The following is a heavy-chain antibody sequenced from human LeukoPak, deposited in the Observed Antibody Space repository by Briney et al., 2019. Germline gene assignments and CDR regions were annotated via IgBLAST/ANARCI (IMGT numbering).Heavy chain of an antibody. CDR3: ARGAFEYSYGDYYYYYMDV. CDR2: IIPIFGTA. J-gene: IGHJ6*03. D-gene: IGHD5-18*01. Sequence: GSSVKVSCKASGGTFSSYAISWVRQAPGQGLEWMGGIIPIFGTANYAQKFQGRVTITTDESTSTAYMELSSLRSEDTAVYYRARGAFEYSYGDYYYYYMDVWGKGTTVTVSS. V-gene: IGHV1-69*05. CDR1: GGTFSSYA.